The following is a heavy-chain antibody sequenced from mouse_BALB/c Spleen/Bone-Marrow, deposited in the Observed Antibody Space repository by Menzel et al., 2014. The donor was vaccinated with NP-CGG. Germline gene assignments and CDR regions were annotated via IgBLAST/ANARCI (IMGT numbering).Heavy chain of an antibody. J-gene: IGHJ4*01. CDR1: GYTFTSYW. V-gene: IGHV1-69*02. CDR2: TYPSDSYT. CDR3: TRYGNSHYYAMDY. D-gene: IGHD1-1*01. Sequence: QVQLKQSGAELVRPGASVKLSCRASGYTFTSYWINWVKQRPGQGLEWIGNTYPSDSYTNYNQRFKDKATLTVDKSSSTAYMQLSSPTSEDSAVYYCTRYGNSHYYAMDYWGQGTSVTVSS.